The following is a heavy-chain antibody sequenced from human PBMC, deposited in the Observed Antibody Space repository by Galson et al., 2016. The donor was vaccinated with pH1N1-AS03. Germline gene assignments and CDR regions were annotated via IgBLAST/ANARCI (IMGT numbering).Heavy chain of an antibody. V-gene: IGHV1-2*02. Sequence: SVKVSCKASGYSFSAYYIHWVRQAPGQGLEWMGWINPSSGGADYAQKYQGRVTMTRDTSISTVYMELSGLRSDDTAVYYCWREHGMTIFGVMCSGYAFDIWGQGTMVTVSS. CDR2: INPSSGGA. D-gene: IGHD3-3*01. CDR3: WREHGMTIFGVMCSGYAFDI. CDR1: GYSFSAYY. J-gene: IGHJ3*02.